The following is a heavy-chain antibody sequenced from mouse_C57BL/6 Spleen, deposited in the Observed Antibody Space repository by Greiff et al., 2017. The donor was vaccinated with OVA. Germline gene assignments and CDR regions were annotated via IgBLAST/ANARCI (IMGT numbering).Heavy chain of an antibody. CDR2: IRSKSNNYAT. CDR3: VRGNCGLDY. D-gene: IGHD2-1*01. Sequence: EVQLVESGGGLVQPKGSLKLSCAASGFSFTTYAMNWVRQAPGKGLEWVARIRSKSNNYATYYDDSVKDRFTISRDDSESMLYLQMNNLKTEDTAMYCCVRGNCGLDYWGQGTTLTVSS. CDR1: GFSFTTYA. V-gene: IGHV10-1*01. J-gene: IGHJ2*01.